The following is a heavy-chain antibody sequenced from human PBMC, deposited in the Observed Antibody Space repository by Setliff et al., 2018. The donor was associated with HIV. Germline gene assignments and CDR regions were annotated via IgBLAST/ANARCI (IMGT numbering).Heavy chain of an antibody. V-gene: IGHV3-7*01. CDR1: GYSFGAYA. CDR3: MSEYKSGC. CDR2: IKHHGGEK. Sequence: GGSLRLSCTTSGYSFGAYAVSWVRQAPGRGLEWVASIKHHGGEKHYVDSVKGRFTISRDNAENSLSLQMNSLRAEDTALYYCMSEYKSGCWGQGTLVTVSS. J-gene: IGHJ4*02. D-gene: IGHD6-19*01.